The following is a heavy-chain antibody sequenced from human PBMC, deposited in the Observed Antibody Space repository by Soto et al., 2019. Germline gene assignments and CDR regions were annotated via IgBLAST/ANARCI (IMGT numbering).Heavy chain of an antibody. CDR3: ARGEPRFMEWLLLSEYFDP. CDR2: INHSGST. Sequence: QVQLQQWGAGLLKPSETLSLTCAVYGGSFSSYYWSWIRQPPGKGLEWIGVINHSGSTNYDPSLKSRVTISIETSKNQVSLTLSSVTAADTAVYYCARGEPRFMEWLLLSEYFDPWGQGTLVTVSS. J-gene: IGHJ5*02. V-gene: IGHV4-34*01. D-gene: IGHD3-3*01. CDR1: GGSFSSYY.